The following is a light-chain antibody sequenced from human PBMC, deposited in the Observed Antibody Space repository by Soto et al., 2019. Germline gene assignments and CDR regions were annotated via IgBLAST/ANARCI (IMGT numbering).Light chain of an antibody. V-gene: IGLV2-14*03. J-gene: IGLJ1*01. Sequence: QSVLTQSASVSGSPGQSITISCAGTSSDVGGYNYVSWYQQHPGKAPKLMIYDVINRPSGVSDRFSGSKSGNSASLTISGLQAQDDADYYCSSYTSSGTYVFGTGTKVTVL. CDR3: SSYTSSGTYV. CDR2: DVI. CDR1: SSDVGGYNY.